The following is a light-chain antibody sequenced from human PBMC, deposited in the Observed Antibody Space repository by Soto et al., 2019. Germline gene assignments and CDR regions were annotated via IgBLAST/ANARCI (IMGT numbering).Light chain of an antibody. Sequence: QSALTQPASVSGSPGQSITISCTGTISDVGGYDYVSWYQQHPGKAPKLMIYEVNNRPSGVSNRFSGSKSGNTASLTISGLQAEDEADYYCSSYTSSRTVVFGGGTQLTVL. J-gene: IGLJ2*01. CDR1: ISDVGGYDY. V-gene: IGLV2-14*01. CDR3: SSYTSSRTVV. CDR2: EVN.